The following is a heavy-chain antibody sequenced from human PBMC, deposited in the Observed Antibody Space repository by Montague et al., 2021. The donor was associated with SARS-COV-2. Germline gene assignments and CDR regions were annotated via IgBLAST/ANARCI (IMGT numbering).Heavy chain of an antibody. J-gene: IGHJ2*01. V-gene: IGHV4-39*07. CDR3: AREYRIELWQTNWYFGL. CDR2: IYYSGST. D-gene: IGHD5-18*01. Sequence: SETLSLTCTVSGASINSNTYFWGWIRQPPGKGLEWIGSIYYSGSTYYNPSLKSRVTISVDTSKNQFSLKLNSVTAADTAVYYCAREYRIELWQTNWYFGLWGRGTLVTVSS. CDR1: GASINSNTYF.